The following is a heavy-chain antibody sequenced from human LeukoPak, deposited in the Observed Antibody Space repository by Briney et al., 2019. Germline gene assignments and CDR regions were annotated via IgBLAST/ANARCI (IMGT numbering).Heavy chain of an antibody. V-gene: IGHV4-34*01. J-gene: IGHJ4*02. Sequence: PSETLSLTCAVYGGSFSGYYWSWIRQPPGKGLEWIGEINHSGSTNYNPSLKSRVTISVDTSKNQFSLKLSSVTAADTAVYYCARGAKMYYDYVWGSSQPRLDYSGQGTLVTVSS. CDR2: INHSGST. CDR3: ARGAKMYYDYVWGSSQPRLDY. D-gene: IGHD3-16*01. CDR1: GGSFSGYY.